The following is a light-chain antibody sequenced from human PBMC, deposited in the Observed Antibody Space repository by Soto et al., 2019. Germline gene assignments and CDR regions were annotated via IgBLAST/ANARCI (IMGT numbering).Light chain of an antibody. Sequence: EIVMTQSPVTLSVSPGERATLSCRASQSISNHLAWYQQKPGQAPRLLIYGASTRATGIPARFSGSGSGTEFTLTISSLQSEDFEVYYCQQYNNWPPRTFGQGTKLEIK. CDR1: QSISNH. CDR2: GAS. V-gene: IGKV3-15*01. J-gene: IGKJ2*01. CDR3: QQYNNWPPRT.